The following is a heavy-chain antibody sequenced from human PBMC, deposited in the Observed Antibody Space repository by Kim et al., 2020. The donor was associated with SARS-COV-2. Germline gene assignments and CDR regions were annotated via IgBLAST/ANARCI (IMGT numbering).Heavy chain of an antibody. V-gene: IGHV1-2*02. Sequence: ASVKVSCKASGYTFTDYSILWVRQAPGQGLEWMGWINPNSGGTNYAQKFQGRVTMTRDTSISTTYMDLSSLRSDDTAVYYCARGSGGSFSTWGQGTLVT. J-gene: IGHJ4*02. D-gene: IGHD2-15*01. CDR2: INPNSGGT. CDR3: ARGSGGSFST. CDR1: GYTFTDYS.